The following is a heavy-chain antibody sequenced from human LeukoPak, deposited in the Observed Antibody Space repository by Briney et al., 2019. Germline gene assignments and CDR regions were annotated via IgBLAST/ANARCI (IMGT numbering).Heavy chain of an antibody. CDR3: ARAPSGAFCS. CDR1: GCTFSSYD. D-gene: IGHD3-3*01. J-gene: IGHJ3*02. V-gene: IGHV3-13*01. Sequence: TAESLTLTCAASGCTFSSYDLHWIRQATGKGLEWISDIGTAGNTYYPASVKGRFTISIETAKNYFYLQMSSVTAADTAVYYCARAPSGAFCSWGQGTMVT. CDR2: IGTAGNT.